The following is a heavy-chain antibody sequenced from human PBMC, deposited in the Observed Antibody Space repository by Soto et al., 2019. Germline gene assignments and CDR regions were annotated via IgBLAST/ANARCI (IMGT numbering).Heavy chain of an antibody. V-gene: IGHV4-59*01. J-gene: IGHJ6*01. CDR3: ARTKWFVAVQSFYFPYGMGV. CDR1: GDSITDYH. D-gene: IGHD3-10*01. CDR2: IHYSGST. Sequence: QVQLQESGPGLVKPSETLSLTCTVSGDSITDYHWSWIRQSPGKGLEWIGYIHYSGSTNYNPSLKRSRISISIDTARSQVSLEVTSVTAADTALYYCARTKWFVAVQSFYFPYGMGVWGQGTTVTVSS.